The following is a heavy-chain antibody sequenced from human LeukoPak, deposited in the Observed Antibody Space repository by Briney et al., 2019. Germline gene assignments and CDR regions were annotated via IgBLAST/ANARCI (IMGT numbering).Heavy chain of an antibody. CDR1: GGSISSNSYY. CDR3: VYTSGWYLYSYFDC. Sequence: SETLSLTXSVSGGSISSNSYYWGWIRQPPGKGLEWIGSIYYSGSTYHNPSLKSRVTISVDTSKNQFSLKLSSVTAADTAMYYCVYTSGWYLYSYFDCWGQGTLVTVSS. J-gene: IGHJ4*02. V-gene: IGHV4-39*01. CDR2: IYYSGST. D-gene: IGHD6-19*01.